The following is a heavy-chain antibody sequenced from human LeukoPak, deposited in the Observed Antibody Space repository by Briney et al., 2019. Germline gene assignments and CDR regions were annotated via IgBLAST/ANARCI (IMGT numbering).Heavy chain of an antibody. CDR2: IYTSGST. D-gene: IGHD3-9*01. CDR3: DSGYFDWSHQSSSWSLGY. Sequence: PSETMSLTCTVSGGSISSGSYYWTWIRQPAGKGLEWIGRIYTSGSTNYNPSLKSRVTISVDTSKNQFSLKLSSVTAADTAVYYCDSGYFDWSHQSSSWSLGYWGQGTLVTVSS. V-gene: IGHV4-61*02. J-gene: IGHJ4*02. CDR1: GGSISSGSYY.